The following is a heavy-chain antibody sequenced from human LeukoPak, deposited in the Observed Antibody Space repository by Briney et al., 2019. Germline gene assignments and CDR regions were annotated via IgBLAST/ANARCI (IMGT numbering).Heavy chain of an antibody. J-gene: IGHJ4*02. Sequence: PSETLSLTCTLSGGSITNTKYYWGWIRQPPGKGLEWIGSIYYTGSTYYNPSLKRRVTISVDTSKNQFSLKLRSVTAADTALYYCTRHTGYISGQYSNYEDSWGQGTLVTVSS. CDR1: GGSITNTKYY. CDR3: TRHTGYISGQYSNYEDS. D-gene: IGHD4-11*01. V-gene: IGHV4-39*01. CDR2: IYYTGST.